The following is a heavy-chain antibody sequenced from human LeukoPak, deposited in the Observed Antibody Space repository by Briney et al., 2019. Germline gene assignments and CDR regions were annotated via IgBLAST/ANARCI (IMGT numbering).Heavy chain of an antibody. Sequence: SETLSLTCTVSGGSISSHYWSWIRQPPEKGLEWIGYIYNSGSTNYNPSLKSRVTISLDTSKNQFSLHLTSVTAADTAVYFCARDDYGVFDAFDVWGQGTVVTVSS. CDR3: ARDDYGVFDAFDV. D-gene: IGHD3-16*01. CDR2: IYNSGST. V-gene: IGHV4-59*08. J-gene: IGHJ3*01. CDR1: GGSISSHY.